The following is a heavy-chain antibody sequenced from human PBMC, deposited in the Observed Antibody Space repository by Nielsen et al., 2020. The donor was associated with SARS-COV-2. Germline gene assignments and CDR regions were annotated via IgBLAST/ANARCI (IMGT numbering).Heavy chain of an antibody. CDR3: ARGREGKLLWFGELVAHYGMDV. V-gene: IGHV3-33*01. CDR1: GFTFSSYG. CDR2: IWYDGSNK. J-gene: IGHJ6*02. D-gene: IGHD3-10*01. Sequence: GGSLRLSCAASGFTFSSYGMHWVRQAPGKGLEWVAVIWYDGSNKYYADSVKGRFTISRDNSKNTLYLQMNSLRAEDTAVYYCARGREGKLLWFGELVAHYGMDVWGQGTTVTVSS.